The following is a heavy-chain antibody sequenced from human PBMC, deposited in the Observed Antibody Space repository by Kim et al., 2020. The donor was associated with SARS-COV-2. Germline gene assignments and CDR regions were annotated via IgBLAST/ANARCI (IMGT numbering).Heavy chain of an antibody. D-gene: IGHD6-13*01. CDR1: GGSVSSGSYY. Sequence: SETLSLTCTVSGGSVSSGSYYWSWIRQPPGKGLEWIGYIYYSGSTNYNPSLKSRVTISVDTSKNQFSLKLSSVTAADTAVYYCARQYSSSWYRGLDVWGQGTTVTVSS. CDR2: IYYSGST. V-gene: IGHV4-61*01. CDR3: ARQYSSSWYRGLDV. J-gene: IGHJ6*02.